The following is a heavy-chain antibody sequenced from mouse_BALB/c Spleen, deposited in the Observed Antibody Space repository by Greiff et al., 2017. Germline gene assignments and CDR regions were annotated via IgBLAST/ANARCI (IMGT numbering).Heavy chain of an antibody. CDR2: ISDGGSYT. Sequence: EVQGVESGGGLVKPGGSLKLSCAASGFTFSDYYMYWVRQTPEKRLEWVATISDGGSYTYYPDSVKGRFTISRDNAKNNLYLQMSSLKSEDTAMYYCARGPGDYWGQGTSVTVSS. CDR3: ARGPGDY. J-gene: IGHJ4*01. V-gene: IGHV5-4*02. CDR1: GFTFSDYY.